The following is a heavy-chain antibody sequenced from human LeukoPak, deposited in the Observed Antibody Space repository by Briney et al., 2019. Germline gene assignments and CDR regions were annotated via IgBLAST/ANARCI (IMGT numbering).Heavy chain of an antibody. V-gene: IGHV4-34*01. Sequence: PSETLSLTCAVYGGSFSGYYWSWIRQPPGKGLEWIGEINHSGSTNYNPSLKSRVTISVDTSKNQFSLKLSSVTAADTAVYYCARDRKNGAPRRPPYYWGQGTLVTVSS. J-gene: IGHJ4*02. CDR1: GGSFSGYY. D-gene: IGHD4-17*01. CDR2: INHSGST. CDR3: ARDRKNGAPRRPPYY.